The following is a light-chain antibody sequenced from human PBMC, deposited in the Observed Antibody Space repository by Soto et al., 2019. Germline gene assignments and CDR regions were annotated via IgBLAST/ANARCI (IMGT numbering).Light chain of an antibody. CDR3: QQYGRSPGLFT. V-gene: IGKV3-20*01. CDR2: GAS. Sequence: EIVLTQSPGTLSLSPGERATLSCRASHSINNNYLAWYQQKPGQAPRLLIYGASIRATGIPDRFSGSGSGTDFTLTISRLEPEDFAVYSCQQYGRSPGLFTFGPGTKVDIK. J-gene: IGKJ3*01. CDR1: HSINNNY.